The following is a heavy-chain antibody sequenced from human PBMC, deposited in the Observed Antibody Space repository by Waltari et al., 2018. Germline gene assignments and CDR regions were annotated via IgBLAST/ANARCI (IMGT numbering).Heavy chain of an antibody. CDR3: AKDFDYGALRGAFDI. CDR2: IWYDGSNK. V-gene: IGHV3-33*06. J-gene: IGHJ3*02. D-gene: IGHD4-17*01. CDR1: GFTFSSYG. Sequence: QVQLVESGGGVVQPGRSLRLSCAASGFTFSSYGMHWVRQAPGKVLEWVAVIWYDGSNKYYADSVKGRFTISRDNSKNTLYLQMNSLRAEDTAVYYCAKDFDYGALRGAFDIWGQGTMVTVSS.